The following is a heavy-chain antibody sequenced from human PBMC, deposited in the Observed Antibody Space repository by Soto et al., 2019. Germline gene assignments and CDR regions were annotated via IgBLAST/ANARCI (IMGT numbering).Heavy chain of an antibody. CDR1: GYIFTSYW. J-gene: IGHJ6*02. V-gene: IGHV5-51*01. CDR2: IYPGDSDT. CDR3: ARLSVYYGSGTYYYYYGMDV. Sequence: GESLKISCNGSGYIFTSYWIGWVRQMPGKGLEWMGIIYPGDSDTRYSPSFQGQVTISADKSISTAYLQWSSLKASDTAMYYCARLSVYYGSGTYYYYYGMDVWGQGTTVTVSS. D-gene: IGHD3-10*01.